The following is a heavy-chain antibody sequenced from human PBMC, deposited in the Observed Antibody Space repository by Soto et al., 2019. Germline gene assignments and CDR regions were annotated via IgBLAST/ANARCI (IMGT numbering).Heavy chain of an antibody. Sequence: EASVKVSCKASGYTFTSYDINWVRQATGQGLEWMGWMNPNSGNTGYAQKFQGGVTMTRNTSISTAYMELSSLRSEDTAVYYCARGRRYCSSTSCPNYYYYMAVCGKGTTVTVPS. V-gene: IGHV1-8*01. J-gene: IGHJ6*03. D-gene: IGHD2-2*01. CDR1: GYTFTSYD. CDR3: ARGRRYCSSTSCPNYYYYMAV. CDR2: MNPNSGNT.